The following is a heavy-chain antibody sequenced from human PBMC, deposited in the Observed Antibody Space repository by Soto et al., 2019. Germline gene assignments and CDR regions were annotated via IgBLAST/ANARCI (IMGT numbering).Heavy chain of an antibody. CDR3: ASAAVTGTAGLDF. CDR2: INPNSGGT. CDR1: GYTFSCFY. Sequence: ASVKVSCQDSGYTFSCFYMHWVRQAPGQGLEWMGWINPNSGGTKSAEKFQDRVTMTRDTSISTAYMELSRLTSDDTAVYYCASAAVTGTAGLDFWGQGTLVTVSS. D-gene: IGHD6-19*01. V-gene: IGHV1-2*02. J-gene: IGHJ4*02.